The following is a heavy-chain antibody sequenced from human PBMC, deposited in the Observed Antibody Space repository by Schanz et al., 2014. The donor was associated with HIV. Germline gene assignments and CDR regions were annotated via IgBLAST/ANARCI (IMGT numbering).Heavy chain of an antibody. D-gene: IGHD3-22*01. J-gene: IGHJ4*02. Sequence: QVQLQQWGAGLLKPSETLSLTCAVYGGSFSGYYWTWIRQPPGKGLEWIGEITHYGSTNYNPSLNSRVTISVDPSKTQFSLKLTSVTAADTAVYYCARSYYYDGSPLPLDSWGQGTLVTVSS. V-gene: IGHV4-34*01. CDR2: ITHYGST. CDR3: ARSYYYDGSPLPLDS. CDR1: GGSFSGYY.